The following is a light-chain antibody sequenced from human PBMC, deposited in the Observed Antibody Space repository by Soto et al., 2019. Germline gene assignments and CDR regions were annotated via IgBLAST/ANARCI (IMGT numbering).Light chain of an antibody. CDR1: QSISNH. V-gene: IGKV1-39*01. CDR2: AAS. J-gene: IGKJ3*01. CDR3: QQSDRAPFT. Sequence: DIQMTQSPSSLSASVGDRVTITCRASQSISNHLNWYQQKPGKAPNLLIYAASSLQSGVPSRFSGSGSGTDFTLTISSLQPEDFATYHCQQSDRAPFTFGPGTKVDIK.